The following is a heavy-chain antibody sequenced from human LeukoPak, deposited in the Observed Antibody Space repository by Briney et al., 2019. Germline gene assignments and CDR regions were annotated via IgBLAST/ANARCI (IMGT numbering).Heavy chain of an antibody. D-gene: IGHD3-3*01. J-gene: IGHJ6*02. V-gene: IGHV3-74*01. Sequence: PGGSLRLSCAASGFTFSSYGMHWVRQAPGKGLVWVSRINSDGSSTSYADSVKGRFTISRDNAKNTLYLQMNSLRAEDTAVYYCARALDDFWSGYSYYYGMDVWGQGTTVTVSS. CDR3: ARALDDFWSGYSYYYGMDV. CDR1: GFTFSSYG. CDR2: INSDGSST.